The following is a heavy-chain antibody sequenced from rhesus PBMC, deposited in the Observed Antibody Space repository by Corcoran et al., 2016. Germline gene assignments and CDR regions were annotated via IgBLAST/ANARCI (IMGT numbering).Heavy chain of an antibody. Sequence: QVQLQESGPGLVKPSETLSLTCAVSGGSIRANYYWNWIRQSPGKGLEWIGNMYGSSGSTYYNPSLKSRVTTSKDTTKNQFSLKLTSVTAADTAVYYCARDYVLSYWGQGVLVTVSS. J-gene: IGHJ4*01. CDR1: GGSIRANYY. D-gene: IGHD2-2*01. V-gene: IGHV4S7*01. CDR3: ARDYVLSY. CDR2: MYGSSGST.